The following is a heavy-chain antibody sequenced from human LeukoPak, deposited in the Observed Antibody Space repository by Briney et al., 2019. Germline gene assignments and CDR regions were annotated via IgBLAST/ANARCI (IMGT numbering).Heavy chain of an antibody. V-gene: IGHV3-23*01. CDR2: ISGSGGTT. J-gene: IGHJ3*02. Sequence: GGSLRLSCAASGFTFYSYGMSWVRQAPGKGLEWVSGISGSGGTTYYADSVKGRFTITRDNSRNTVYLQMNSLRAEDAAVYYCAKDVKTLDAFDIWGRGTMVAVSS. CDR1: GFTFYSYG. CDR3: AKDVKTLDAFDI.